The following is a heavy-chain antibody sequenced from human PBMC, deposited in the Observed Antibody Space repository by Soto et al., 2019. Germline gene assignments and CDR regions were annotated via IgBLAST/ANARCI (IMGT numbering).Heavy chain of an antibody. CDR3: AKGRKLRNYGMDV. D-gene: IGHD2-15*01. J-gene: IGHJ6*02. CDR2: ISYDGSNK. CDR1: GFAFVSYG. Sequence: GSLRLSCAASGFAFVSYGIHLFRQAPGKGLEWVAVISYDGSNKYYADSVKGRFTISRDNSKNTLYLQMNSLRAEDTAVYYCAKGRKLRNYGMDVWGQGTTVTVSS. V-gene: IGHV3-30*18.